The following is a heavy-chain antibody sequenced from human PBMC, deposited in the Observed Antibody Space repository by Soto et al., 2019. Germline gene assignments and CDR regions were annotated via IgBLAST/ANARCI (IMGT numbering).Heavy chain of an antibody. D-gene: IGHD3-10*01. CDR1: GFTFSSYA. CDR3: ARASRVGVCNY. Sequence: GGSLRLSCAASGFTFSSYAMHWVHQAPGKGLEWVAVISYDGSNKYYADSVKGRFTISRDNSKNTLYLQMNSLRAEDTAVYYCARASRVGVCNYWGQGTLVTVSS. V-gene: IGHV3-30-3*01. CDR2: ISYDGSNK. J-gene: IGHJ4*02.